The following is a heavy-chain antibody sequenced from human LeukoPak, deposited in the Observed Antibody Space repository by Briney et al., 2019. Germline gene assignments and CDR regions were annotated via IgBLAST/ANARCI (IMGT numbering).Heavy chain of an antibody. V-gene: IGHV3-30*18. D-gene: IGHD3-22*01. CDR2: ISYDGSKE. J-gene: IGHJ4*02. CDR3: AKVALFSGYYPPFDY. CDR1: GFTFSNYV. Sequence: GRPLRLSCTASGFTFSNYVMHGLRQAPGKGLEWVAVISYDGSKEYYADSVNGRFTISRDNSKNTLFFQMNSLRPEDTAVYHCAKVALFSGYYPPFDYWGQGTLVTVYS.